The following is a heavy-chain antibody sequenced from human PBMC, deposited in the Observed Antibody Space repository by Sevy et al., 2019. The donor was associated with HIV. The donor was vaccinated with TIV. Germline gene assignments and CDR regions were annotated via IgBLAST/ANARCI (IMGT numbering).Heavy chain of an antibody. CDR3: TRHRFSRVRGIIMAHYFDY. CDR2: IRSKSNSHAT. J-gene: IGHJ4*02. V-gene: IGHV3-73*01. Sequence: GGSLRLSCAASGFTFSGSAIHWVRQASGKGLEWVGRIRSKSNSHATAYAASVKGRFTISRDDSKNTAYLQMNSLKTEDKAVYYGTRHRFSRVRGIIMAHYFDYWGPGTLVTVSS. CDR1: GFTFSGSA. D-gene: IGHD3-10*01.